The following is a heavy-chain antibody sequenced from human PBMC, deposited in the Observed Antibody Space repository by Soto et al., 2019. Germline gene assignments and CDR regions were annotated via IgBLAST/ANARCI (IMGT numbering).Heavy chain of an antibody. CDR3: AREEVTLYYYGMDV. CDR2: MNPNSGTA. Sequence: GASVKVSCKASGYTFTSYDINWVRQATGQGLEWMGWMNPNSGTANYAQKFQGRVTITADKSTSTAYMELSSLRSEDTAVYYCAREEVTLYYYGMDVWGQGTTVTVSS. V-gene: IGHV1-69*06. J-gene: IGHJ6*02. CDR1: GYTFTSYD. D-gene: IGHD4-4*01.